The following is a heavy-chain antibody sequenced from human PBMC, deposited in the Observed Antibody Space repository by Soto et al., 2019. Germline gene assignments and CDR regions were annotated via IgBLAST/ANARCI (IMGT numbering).Heavy chain of an antibody. CDR1: GFTFSSYA. D-gene: IGHD2-8*01. CDR3: AKLGFVLMELYYFHQ. J-gene: IGHJ4*01. V-gene: IGHV3-23*01. Sequence: GSLRLSCTASGFTFSSYAMSWVRQAPGKELEWVSTISGNSGKTNYAESVKGRFSISRDNSKSTVHLQLDSLRAEDTAVYFCAKLGFVLMELYYFHQWGQGTLVTVSS. CDR2: ISGNSGKT.